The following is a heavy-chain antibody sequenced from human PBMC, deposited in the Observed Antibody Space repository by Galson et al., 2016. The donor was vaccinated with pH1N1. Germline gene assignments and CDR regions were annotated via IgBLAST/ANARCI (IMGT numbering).Heavy chain of an antibody. D-gene: IGHD3-10*01. CDR1: GGSISSDGSY. CDR3: ARPWFAELWDWYFDL. J-gene: IGHJ2*01. CDR2: SYYTGSS. V-gene: IGHV4-31*03. Sequence: TLSLTCTVSGGSISSDGSYWSWIRQHPGKGLEWIGYSYYTGSSYYNPSLKGRVTISVDTSKNQFSLKLSSVTAADTAVYYCARPWFAELWDWYFDLWGRGTLVTVSS.